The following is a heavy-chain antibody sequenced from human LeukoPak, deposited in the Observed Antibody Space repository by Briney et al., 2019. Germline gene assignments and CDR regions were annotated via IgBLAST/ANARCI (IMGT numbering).Heavy chain of an antibody. D-gene: IGHD2-2*01. CDR3: AREGVYIVVVPAGTGFDP. Sequence: ASVKVSCKASGYTFTSYYMHWVRQAPGQGLEWMGIINPSGGSTSYAQKFQGRVTMTRDMSTSTVYMELSSLRSEDTAVYYCAREGVYIVVVPAGTGFDPWGQGTLVTVSS. CDR2: INPSGGST. CDR1: GYTFTSYY. V-gene: IGHV1-46*01. J-gene: IGHJ5*02.